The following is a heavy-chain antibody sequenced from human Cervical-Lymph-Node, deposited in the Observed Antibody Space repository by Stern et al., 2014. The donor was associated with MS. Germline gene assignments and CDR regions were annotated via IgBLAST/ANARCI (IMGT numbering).Heavy chain of an antibody. D-gene: IGHD1-26*01. CDR3: AKGGSGSYLD. V-gene: IGHV3-30*04. Sequence: MQLVESGGGVVQPGRSLRLSCAASGFVFRRYALHWVRQAPGKGLEWVALISYDGRDKYYTASVKGRFTVSRDNSNNTVDLEMNSLRLEDTAVYYCAKGGSGSYLDWGQGSLVTVSS. J-gene: IGHJ4*02. CDR2: ISYDGRDK. CDR1: GFVFRRYA.